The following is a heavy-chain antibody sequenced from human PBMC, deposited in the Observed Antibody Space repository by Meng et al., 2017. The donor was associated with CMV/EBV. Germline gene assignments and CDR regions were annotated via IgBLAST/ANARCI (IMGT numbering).Heavy chain of an antibody. CDR1: GYTFTSYY. D-gene: IGHD3-16*02. CDR2: INPSGGST. Sequence: ASVKVSCKASGYTFTSYYMHWVRQAPGQGLEWMGIINPSGGSTSYAQKFQGRVTMTRDTSTSTVYMELSSLRSEDTAVYYCAMAWGGYVWGSYRNGDWFDPWGQGTLVTVSS. J-gene: IGHJ5*02. V-gene: IGHV1-46*01. CDR3: AMAWGGYVWGSYRNGDWFDP.